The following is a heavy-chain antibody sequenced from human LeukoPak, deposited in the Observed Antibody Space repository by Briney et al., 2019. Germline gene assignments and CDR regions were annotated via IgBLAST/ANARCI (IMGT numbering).Heavy chain of an antibody. D-gene: IGHD6-13*01. V-gene: IGHV4-59*01. CDR2: MYNSGST. J-gene: IGHJ4*02. Sequence: SETLSLTCAVSNGSISSYSWSWIWQPPGKGLEWIAYMYNSGSTNYNPSLKSRVTILLDTSKNQFSLKLSSVTPADTAIYYCARADSSSFYFDYWGQGTLVTVSS. CDR3: ARADSSSFYFDY. CDR1: NGSISSYS.